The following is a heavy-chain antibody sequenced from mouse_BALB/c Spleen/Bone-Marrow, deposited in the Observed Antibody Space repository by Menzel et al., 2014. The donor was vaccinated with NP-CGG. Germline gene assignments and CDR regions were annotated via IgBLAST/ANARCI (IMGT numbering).Heavy chain of an antibody. CDR1: GFNIKDTY. Sequence: EVQLQQSGAELVKPGASVKLSCTASGFNIKDTYMHWVKRRPEQGLEWIGRIDPANGNTKYDPKFQGKATITADTSSNTAYLQLSSLTSEDTAVYYCASYYYGSSGFAYWGQVTLVTVSA. CDR2: IDPANGNT. J-gene: IGHJ3*01. D-gene: IGHD1-1*01. CDR3: ASYYYGSSGFAY. V-gene: IGHV14-3*02.